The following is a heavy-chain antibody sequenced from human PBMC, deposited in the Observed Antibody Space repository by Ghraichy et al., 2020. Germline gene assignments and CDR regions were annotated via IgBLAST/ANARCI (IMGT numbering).Heavy chain of an antibody. J-gene: IGHJ6*04. CDR3: ARGRSILGVVNSYFSALDV. CDR2: ISHFGST. V-gene: IGHV4-34*01. CDR1: GESFRGYF. Sequence: SETLSLTCAVSGESFRGYFWTWLRQPPGKGLEWIGEISHFGSTNYNSSLKSRVTLSLHPSKTQFSLELTSVTAADTAVYYCARGRSILGVVNSYFSALDVWVKGPRSPSPQ. D-gene: IGHD3-3*01.